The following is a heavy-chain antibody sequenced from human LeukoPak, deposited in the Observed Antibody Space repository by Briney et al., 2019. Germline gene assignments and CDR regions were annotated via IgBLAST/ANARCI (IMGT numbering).Heavy chain of an antibody. J-gene: IGHJ6*03. CDR2: IRYDGSNK. V-gene: IGHV3-30*02. Sequence: PGGSLRLSCAASGFTFSSYGMHWVRQAPGKGLEWVAFIRYDGSNKYYADSVKGRFTISRDNSKNTLYLQMNSLRAEDTAVYYCAKDKWGLTPGSYYNPFYMDVWGKGTTVTISS. CDR3: AKDKWGLTPGSYYNPFYMDV. D-gene: IGHD3-10*01. CDR1: GFTFSSYG.